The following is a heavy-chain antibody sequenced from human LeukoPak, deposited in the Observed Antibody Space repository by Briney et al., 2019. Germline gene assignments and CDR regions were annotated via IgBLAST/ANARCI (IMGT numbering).Heavy chain of an antibody. Sequence: SETLSLTCAVYGGSFSGYYWSWIRQPPGKGLEWIGYIYYSGSTNYNPSLKSRVTISVDTSKNQFSLKLSSVTAADTAVYYCARVSPKTLRFDPWGQGTLVTVSS. V-gene: IGHV4-59*01. J-gene: IGHJ5*02. CDR3: ARVSPKTLRFDP. CDR1: GGSFSGYY. D-gene: IGHD3-16*01. CDR2: IYYSGST.